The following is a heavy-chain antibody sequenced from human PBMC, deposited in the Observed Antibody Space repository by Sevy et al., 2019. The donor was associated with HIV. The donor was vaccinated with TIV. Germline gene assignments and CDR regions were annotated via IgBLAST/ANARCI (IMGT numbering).Heavy chain of an antibody. CDR3: ARAIGTQVAGLYYFDY. D-gene: IGHD6-19*01. CDR2: IYHSGYS. Sequence: SETLSLTCAVSGYSISSDYYWGWIRQPPGKGLEWIGSIYHSGYSYYNPSLKSRVTISVDTSKNQFSLKLSSVTAADTAVYYWARAIGTQVAGLYYFDYWGQGTLGTVSS. CDR1: GYSISSDYY. V-gene: IGHV4-38-2*01. J-gene: IGHJ4*02.